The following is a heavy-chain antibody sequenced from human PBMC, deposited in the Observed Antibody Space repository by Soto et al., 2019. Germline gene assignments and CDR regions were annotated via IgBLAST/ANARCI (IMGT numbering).Heavy chain of an antibody. D-gene: IGHD6-13*01. CDR2: ISSSSSYT. CDR3: ARGRSGSSSWSGVFDY. CDR1: GFTFSDYY. Sequence: QVQLVESGGGLVKPGGSLRLSCAASGFTFSDYYMSWIRQAPGKGLEWVSYISSSSSYTNYADSVKGRFTISRDNAKNSLYLQMNSLRAEDTAVYYCARGRSGSSSWSGVFDYWGQGTLVTVSS. V-gene: IGHV3-11*06. J-gene: IGHJ4*02.